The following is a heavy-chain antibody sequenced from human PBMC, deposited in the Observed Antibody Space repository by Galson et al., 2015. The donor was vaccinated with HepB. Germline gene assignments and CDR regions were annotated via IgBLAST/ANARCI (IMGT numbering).Heavy chain of an antibody. CDR3: AKVLRVRTVGVSHAASEI. Sequence: SLRLSCAASGFTVSSNYMSWVRQAPGAGLGWVSVIYSGGSTYYADSVKGRFTISRDNSKNTLYLQMNSRRAEDTDVYYCAKVLRVRTVGVSHAASEIWGQGTMVIVSS. D-gene: IGHD1-26*01. V-gene: IGHV3-66*01. J-gene: IGHJ3*02. CDR2: IYSGGST. CDR1: GFTVSSNY.